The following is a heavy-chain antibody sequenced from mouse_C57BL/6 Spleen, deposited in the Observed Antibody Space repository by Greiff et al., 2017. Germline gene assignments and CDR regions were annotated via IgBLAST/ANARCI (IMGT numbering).Heavy chain of an antibody. D-gene: IGHD1-1*01. J-gene: IGHJ4*01. CDR2: IYPGDGDT. V-gene: IGHV1-82*01. CDR3: ARENYNGD. Sequence: VQLQQSGPELVKPGASVKISCKASGYAFSSSWMNWVKQRPGKGLEWIGRIYPGDGDTNYKGKFKGKATLTADKSSSTAYMQLSSLTSEDSAVYVCARENYNGDWGQGTSVTVSS. CDR1: GYAFSSSW.